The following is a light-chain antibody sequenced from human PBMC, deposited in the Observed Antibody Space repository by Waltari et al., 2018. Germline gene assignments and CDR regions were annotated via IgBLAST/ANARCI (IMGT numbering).Light chain of an antibody. Sequence: EIVMTQSPATLSVSPGERATLSCRASQSVSTRLAWYQQKPGQAPRLLIHSISTRATGVPVRFSGSGSGPEFTLTISSLQSEDFAVYYCQQYNNWPRTFGQGTKVEIK. V-gene: IGKV3-15*01. CDR2: SIS. J-gene: IGKJ1*01. CDR1: QSVSTR. CDR3: QQYNNWPRT.